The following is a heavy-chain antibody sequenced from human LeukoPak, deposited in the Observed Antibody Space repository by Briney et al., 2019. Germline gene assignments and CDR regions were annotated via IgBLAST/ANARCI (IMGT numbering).Heavy chain of an antibody. D-gene: IGHD1-7*01. CDR1: GGSISSGDYY. CDR3: ARGPGGGTTSLDDAFDI. V-gene: IGHV4-30-4*01. Sequence: PSETLSLTCTVSGGSISSGDYYWSWICQPPGKGLEWIGYIYYSGSTYYNPSLKSRVTISVDTSKNQFSLKLSSVTAADTAVYYCARGPGGGTTSLDDAFDIWGQGTMVTVSS. CDR2: IYYSGST. J-gene: IGHJ3*02.